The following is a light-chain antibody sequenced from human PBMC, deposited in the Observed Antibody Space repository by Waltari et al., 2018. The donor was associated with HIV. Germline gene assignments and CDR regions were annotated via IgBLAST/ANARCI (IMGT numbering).Light chain of an antibody. CDR1: ALSKEY. V-gene: IGLV3-10*01. CDR3: HSADSSGKKWM. CDR2: EDN. Sequence: SSELTQPPSVSVSPGQTATITCSGDALSKEYSYWYHQKSGQAPVLVIYEDNKRPSGIPERFAGSSSGTTATLTISGAQVEDEGDYYCHSADSSGKKWMFGGGTKLTVL. J-gene: IGLJ3*02.